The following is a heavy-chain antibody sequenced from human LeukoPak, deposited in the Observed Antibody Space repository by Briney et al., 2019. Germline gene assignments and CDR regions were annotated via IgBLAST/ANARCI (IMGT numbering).Heavy chain of an antibody. CDR3: ARGFILTGAFDI. J-gene: IGHJ3*02. CDR1: GGSFSGYY. CDR2: INHSRST. V-gene: IGHV4-34*01. Sequence: PSETLSLTCAVYGGSFSGYYWSWIRQPPGKGLEWIGEINHSRSTNYNPSLKSRVTISVDTSKNQFSLKLSSVTAADTAVYYCARGFILTGAFDIWGQGTMVTVSS. D-gene: IGHD3-9*01.